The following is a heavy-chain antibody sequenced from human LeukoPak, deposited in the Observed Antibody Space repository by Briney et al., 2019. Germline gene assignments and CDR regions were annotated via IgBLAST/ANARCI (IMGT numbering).Heavy chain of an antibody. V-gene: IGHV4-39*07. CDR2: IYYSGST. CDR3: AREGSITMVRRGKGFDP. Sequence: KPSETLSLTCTVSGGSISSSSYYWGWIRQPPGKGLEWIGSIYYSGSTYYNPSLKSRVTISVDTSKNQFSLKLSSVTAADTAVYYCAREGSITMVRRGKGFDPWGQGTLVTVSS. J-gene: IGHJ5*02. CDR1: GGSISSSSYY. D-gene: IGHD3-10*01.